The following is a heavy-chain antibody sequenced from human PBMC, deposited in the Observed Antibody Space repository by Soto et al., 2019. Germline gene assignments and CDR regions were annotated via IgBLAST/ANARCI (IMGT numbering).Heavy chain of an antibody. CDR1: GGTFSSYA. J-gene: IGHJ4*02. V-gene: IGHV1-69*01. CDR3: ARSGSADIVVVVAAQNCFDY. Sequence: QVQLVQSGAEVKKPGSSVKVSCTASGGTFSSYAISWVRQAPGQGLEWMGGIIPIFGTANYAQKFQGRVTITADESTCTAYMELSSLRSEDTAVYYCARSGSADIVVVVAAQNCFDYWGQGTLVTVSS. CDR2: IIPIFGTA. D-gene: IGHD2-15*01.